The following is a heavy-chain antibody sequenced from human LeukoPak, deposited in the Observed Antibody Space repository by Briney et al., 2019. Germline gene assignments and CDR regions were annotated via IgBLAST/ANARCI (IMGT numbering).Heavy chain of an antibody. Sequence: SETLSLTCTVSGGSISPYYWTWIRQPPGKGLVWIGYIYYNGNTNYNPSLKSRITISVDTSKNQFSLRLKSVTAADTAVYYCARGPLSSRTTWTWFDPWGQGTLVTVSS. CDR2: IYYNGNT. J-gene: IGHJ5*02. D-gene: IGHD6-13*01. V-gene: IGHV4-59*01. CDR3: ARGPLSSRTTWTWFDP. CDR1: GGSISPYY.